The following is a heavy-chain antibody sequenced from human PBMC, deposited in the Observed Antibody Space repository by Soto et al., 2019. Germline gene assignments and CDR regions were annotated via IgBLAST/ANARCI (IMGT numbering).Heavy chain of an antibody. CDR3: ARGFDGNYYYGMDV. J-gene: IGHJ6*02. Sequence: SETLSLTCAVSGGSFSGFFWGWIRQPPGKGLEWIGEVNHGGSTNYNPSLKSRVTISSDTSKNHFSLTLRSVTAADTAVYYCARGFDGNYYYGMDVWGQGTTVTVS. V-gene: IGHV4-34*01. CDR1: GGSFSGFF. CDR2: VNHGGST. D-gene: IGHD3-9*01.